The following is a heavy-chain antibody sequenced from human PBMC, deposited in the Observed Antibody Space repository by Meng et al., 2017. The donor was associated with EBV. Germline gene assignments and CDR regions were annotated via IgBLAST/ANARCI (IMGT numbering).Heavy chain of an antibody. J-gene: IGHJ4*02. V-gene: IGHV1-46*01. CDR1: GYTFTSYY. Sequence: QVQRVRAGAEVKMPGASCKVSCKASGYTFTSYYLHWVRQAPGQGLEWMGIIIPAGGNTNYAQKFRGRFTMTRDTSTSTVYMDLSILTSEDTAVYYCVRELVGGTFDYWGQGTLVTVSS. CDR2: IIPAGGNT. CDR3: VRELVGGTFDY. D-gene: IGHD1/OR15-1a*01.